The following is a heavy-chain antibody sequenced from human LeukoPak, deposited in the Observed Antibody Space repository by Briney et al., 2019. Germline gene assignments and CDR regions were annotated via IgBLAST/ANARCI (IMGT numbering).Heavy chain of an antibody. Sequence: GGSLRLSCAASGFTFSSYWMSWVRQAPGKGLEWVANIKQDGSEKYYVDSVKGRFTISRDNAKNSLYLQMNSLRAEDTAVYYCAGEYYYGSGSYPRDAFDIWGQGTMVTVSS. CDR1: GFTFSSYW. J-gene: IGHJ3*02. CDR2: IKQDGSEK. V-gene: IGHV3-7*01. D-gene: IGHD3-10*01. CDR3: AGEYYYGSGSYPRDAFDI.